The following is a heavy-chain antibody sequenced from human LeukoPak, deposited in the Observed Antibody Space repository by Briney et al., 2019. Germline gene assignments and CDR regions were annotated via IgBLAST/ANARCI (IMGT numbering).Heavy chain of an antibody. CDR2: IYYSGST. CDR3: ARYGSGPDY. D-gene: IGHD3-10*01. CDR1: GGSISSSSYY. V-gene: IGHV4-39*07. J-gene: IGHJ4*02. Sequence: PSETLSLTCTVSGGSISSSSYYWGWIRQPPGKGLEWIGSIYYSGSTYYNPSLKSRVTISVDTSKNQFSLKLSSVTAADTAVYYCARYGSGPDYWGQGTLVTVSS.